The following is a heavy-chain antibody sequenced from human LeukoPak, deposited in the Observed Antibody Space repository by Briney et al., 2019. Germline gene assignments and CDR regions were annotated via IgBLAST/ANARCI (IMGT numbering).Heavy chain of an antibody. J-gene: IGHJ4*02. CDR1: GFTFSSYS. CDR3: ARDKIVGATYFDY. D-gene: IGHD1-26*01. Sequence: PGGSLRLSCAASGFTFSSYSMNWVRQAPGKGLEWVSSISGSNSYIYYADSMKGRFTISRDNAKNSLYLQMNSLRAEDTAVYYCARDKIVGATYFDYWGQGTLVTVSS. CDR2: ISGSNSYI. V-gene: IGHV3-21*01.